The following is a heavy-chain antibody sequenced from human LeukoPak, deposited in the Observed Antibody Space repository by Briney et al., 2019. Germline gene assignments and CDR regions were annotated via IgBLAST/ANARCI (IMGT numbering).Heavy chain of an antibody. V-gene: IGHV4-4*07. CDR3: ARGKRGYSYESADYFDY. CDR2: IYTSGST. D-gene: IGHD5-18*01. CDR1: GGSISSYY. Sequence: SETLSLTCTVSGGSISSYYWSWIRQPAGKGLEWIGHIYTSGSTNYNPSLKSRVTMSVDTSKNQFSLKLSSVTAADTAVYYCARGKRGYSYESADYFDYWGQGTLVTVSS. J-gene: IGHJ4*02.